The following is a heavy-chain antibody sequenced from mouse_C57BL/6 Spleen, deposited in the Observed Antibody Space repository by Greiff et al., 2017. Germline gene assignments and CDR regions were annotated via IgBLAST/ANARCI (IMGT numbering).Heavy chain of an antibody. D-gene: IGHD1-1*01. Sequence: QVQLQQSGAELARPGASVKLSCKASGYTFTSYGISWVKQRTGQGLEWIGEIYPRSGNTYYNEKFKGKATLTADKSSSTAYMELRSLKSEDSAVYFCALRGDYYGSSYDWYFDVWGTGTTVTVSS. CDR1: GYTFTSYG. CDR3: ALRGDYYGSSYDWYFDV. V-gene: IGHV1-81*01. CDR2: IYPRSGNT. J-gene: IGHJ1*03.